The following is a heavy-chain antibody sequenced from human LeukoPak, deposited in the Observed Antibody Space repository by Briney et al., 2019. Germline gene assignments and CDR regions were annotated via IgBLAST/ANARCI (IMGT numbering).Heavy chain of an antibody. CDR1: GGTFSSYA. Sequence: ASVKVSCKASGGTFSSYAISWVRQAPGQGLEWMGRIIPILGIANYAQKFQGRVTITADKSTSTAYMGLSSLRSEDTAVYYCARAYCSGGSCYRSLYYYYGMDVWGQGTTVTVSS. V-gene: IGHV1-69*04. CDR2: IIPILGIA. CDR3: ARAYCSGGSCYRSLYYYYGMDV. D-gene: IGHD2-15*01. J-gene: IGHJ6*02.